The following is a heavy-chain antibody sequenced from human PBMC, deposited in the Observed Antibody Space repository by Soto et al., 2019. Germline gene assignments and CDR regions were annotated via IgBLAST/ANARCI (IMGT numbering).Heavy chain of an antibody. V-gene: IGHV6-1*01. CDR3: ARLNPGGDTAVDY. J-gene: IGHJ4*02. CDR2: TYYRCKWYN. D-gene: IGHD3-16*01. CDR1: GDSISSNSAA. Sequence: QAQMQQSGPGLVKPSQTLSLTCAISGDSISSNSAAWNWIRQSPSRGLEWLGRTYYRCKWYNDYAVSVKSRIIINPDTAKNQFSLQLTAVTPEDTAVYYCARLNPGGDTAVDYWGQGTLVTVSS.